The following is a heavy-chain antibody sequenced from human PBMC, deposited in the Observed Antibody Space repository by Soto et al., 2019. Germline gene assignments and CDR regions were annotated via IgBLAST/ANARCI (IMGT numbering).Heavy chain of an antibody. V-gene: IGHV3-53*01. J-gene: IGHJ4*02. D-gene: IGHD2-2*01. CDR3: TRDRPAASH. Sequence: EVQLVESGGGLIQPGGSLRLSCAASGFTVSNNYMSWVRQAPGKGLEWVSLIYSGGNTLYADSVRGRFTISRDGSKNTLYLQMNSLRAEDTAVYYCTRDRPAASHWGQGTLVTVSS. CDR2: IYSGGNT. CDR1: GFTVSNNY.